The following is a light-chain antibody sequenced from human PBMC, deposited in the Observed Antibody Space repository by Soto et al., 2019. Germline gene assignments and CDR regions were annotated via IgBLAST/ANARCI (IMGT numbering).Light chain of an antibody. CDR2: GAS. J-gene: IGKJ1*01. CDR3: QQYGSSPRQT. CDR1: QSVSSSY. Sequence: EIVLTQSPGTLSLSPGERATLSCRASQSVSSSYLAWYRQKPGQAPRLLIYGASSRATGIPDRFSGSGSGTDFTLTISRLEPEDFAVYYCQQYGSSPRQTFGQGTKVEIK. V-gene: IGKV3-20*01.